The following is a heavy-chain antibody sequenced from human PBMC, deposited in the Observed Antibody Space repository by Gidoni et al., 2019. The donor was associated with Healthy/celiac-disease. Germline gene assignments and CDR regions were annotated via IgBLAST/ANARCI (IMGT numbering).Heavy chain of an antibody. V-gene: IGHV4-59*01. Sequence: QVQLQEEGPGLVKPSETLSLTCTVPGGSISSYYWRWISQPPGKGLDGIGYIYYSGSTNYNPSLKSRVTISVDTSKNQFSLKLSSVTAADTAVYYCARELDAFDIWGQGTMVTVSS. CDR1: GGSISSYY. CDR2: IYYSGST. J-gene: IGHJ3*02. CDR3: ARELDAFDI.